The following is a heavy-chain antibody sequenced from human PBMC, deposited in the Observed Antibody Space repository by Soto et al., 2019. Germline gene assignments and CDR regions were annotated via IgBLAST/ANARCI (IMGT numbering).Heavy chain of an antibody. V-gene: IGHV1-18*04. CDR1: GYRFSGYG. CDR2: ISGYNGAT. J-gene: IGHJ5*02. Sequence: QVQLVQSGPEVRNPGASVRVSCRTSGYRFSGYGISWARLAPGQGLGWMGWISGYNGATQYPQKFQGRVIMTADTSTHTGYMELRSLGVDDTAVYFWARSPLASRPSWFDPWGPGTLVTVSS. CDR3: ARSPLASRPSWFDP. D-gene: IGHD6-6*01.